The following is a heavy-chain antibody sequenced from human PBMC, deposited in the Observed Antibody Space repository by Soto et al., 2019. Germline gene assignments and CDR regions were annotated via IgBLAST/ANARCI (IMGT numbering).Heavy chain of an antibody. D-gene: IGHD6-13*01. CDR2: IYYSGST. V-gene: IGHV4-59*01. J-gene: IGHJ6*02. CDR3: ARVTVGPPRGVAAAGYYYYYGMDV. CDR1: GGSISSYY. Sequence: PSETLSLTCTVSGGSISSYYWSWIRQPPGKGLEWIGYIYYSGSTNYNPSLKSRVTISVDTSKNQFSLKLSSVTAADTAVYYCARVTVGPPRGVAAAGYYYYYGMDVWGQGTTVTVS.